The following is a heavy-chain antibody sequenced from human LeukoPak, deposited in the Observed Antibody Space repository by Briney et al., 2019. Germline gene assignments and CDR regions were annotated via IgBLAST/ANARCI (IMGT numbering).Heavy chain of an antibody. J-gene: IGHJ4*02. D-gene: IGHD3-10*01. Sequence: SETLSLTCTVSGDSISSNYWSWIRQPAGKGLEWIGRIYTSGYTNYNPSLKGRVAMSLDTSKNQFSLKLSSVTAADTAVYYCARGYYYGSGSPQFDYWGQGTLVTVSS. V-gene: IGHV4-4*07. CDR3: ARGYYYGSGSPQFDY. CDR2: IYTSGYT. CDR1: GDSISSNY.